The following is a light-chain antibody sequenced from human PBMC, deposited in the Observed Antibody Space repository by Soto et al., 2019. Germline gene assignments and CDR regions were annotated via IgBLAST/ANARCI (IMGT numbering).Light chain of an antibody. V-gene: IGLV1-47*01. Sequence: QSVLTQPPSASRTPGQRVTISCSGSTSNIGSNYVDWYQQLPGTAPKLLIYRNNQRPSGVPDRFSGSKSGTSASLAISGLRSEDEAAYYCATWDVSLSGRWVFGGGTKLSVL. CDR1: TSNIGSNY. CDR2: RNN. CDR3: ATWDVSLSGRWV. J-gene: IGLJ3*02.